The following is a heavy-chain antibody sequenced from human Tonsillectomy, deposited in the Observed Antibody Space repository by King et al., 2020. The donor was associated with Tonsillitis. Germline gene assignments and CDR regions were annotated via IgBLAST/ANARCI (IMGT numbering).Heavy chain of an antibody. CDR2: IYPGDSDT. CDR1: GYSFTSYW. V-gene: IGHV5-51*01. Sequence: VQLVESGAEVKKPGESLKISCKDSGYSFTSYWIGWVRQMPGKGLEWMGIIYPGDSDTRYSPSFQGQVTISADKSISTAYLQWSSLKASDTAMYYYARLEDYGDQPSHFDYWGQGTLVTVSS. D-gene: IGHD4-17*01. CDR3: ARLEDYGDQPSHFDY. J-gene: IGHJ4*02.